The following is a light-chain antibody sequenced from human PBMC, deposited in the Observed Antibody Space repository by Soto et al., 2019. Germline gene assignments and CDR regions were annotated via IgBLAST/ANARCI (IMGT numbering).Light chain of an antibody. V-gene: IGLV1-44*01. CDR1: SSNIGSNT. J-gene: IGLJ1*01. CDR2: NNN. CDR3: AAWDDSLIGYV. Sequence: QSVLTQPPSTSGTPWQRVTISCSGSSSNIGSNTVSWCQQLPGTAPKPLIYNNNQRPSGVPDRFSGSKSGTSASLAISGLQSEDEADYYCAAWDDSLIGYVFGTGTKVTVL.